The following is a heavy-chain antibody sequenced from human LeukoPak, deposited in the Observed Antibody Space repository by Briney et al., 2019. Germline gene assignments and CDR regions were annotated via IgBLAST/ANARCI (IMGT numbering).Heavy chain of an antibody. CDR2: IWYDGSNK. D-gene: IGHD3-22*01. V-gene: IGHV3-33*06. CDR3: AKDREIRYYYDSSGYHPLDY. CDR1: GFTFSSYG. J-gene: IGHJ4*02. Sequence: GGSLRLSCAASGFTFSSYGMHWVRQAPGKGLEWVAVIWYDGSNKYYADSVKGRFTISRDNSKNTLYLQMNSLRAEDTAVYYCAKDREIRYYYDSSGYHPLDYWGQGTLVTVSS.